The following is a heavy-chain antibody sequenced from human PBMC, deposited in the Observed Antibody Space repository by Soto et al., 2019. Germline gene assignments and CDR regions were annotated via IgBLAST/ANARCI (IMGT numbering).Heavy chain of an antibody. J-gene: IGHJ4*02. V-gene: IGHV3-23*01. CDR3: ARWSYLDY. D-gene: IGHD3-3*01. CDR2: ISDSDIKT. Sequence: GGSLRLSCAASGFTFSSHTMSWVRQAPGKGPEWVSTISDSDIKTYYADSVTGRFSISRDTSQSTLYLQMNSLRADDTAMYYCARWSYLDYWGQGTRVTVSS. CDR1: GFTFSSHT.